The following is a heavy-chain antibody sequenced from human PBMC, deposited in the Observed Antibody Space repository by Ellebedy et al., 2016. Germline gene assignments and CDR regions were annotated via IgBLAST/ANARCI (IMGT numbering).Heavy chain of an antibody. V-gene: IGHV1-46*01. CDR2: INPSGGST. Sequence: ASVKVSXXASGYTFTSYYMHWVRQAPGQGLEWMGIINPSGGSTSYAQKFQGRVTMTRDTSTSTVYMELRSLRSDDTAVYYCARSQWELGDPFDYWGQGTLVTVSS. CDR1: GYTFTSYY. J-gene: IGHJ4*02. D-gene: IGHD1-26*01. CDR3: ARSQWELGDPFDY.